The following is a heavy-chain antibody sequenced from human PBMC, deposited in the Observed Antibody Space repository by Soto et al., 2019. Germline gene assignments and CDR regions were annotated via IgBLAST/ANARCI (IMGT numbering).Heavy chain of an antibody. J-gene: IGHJ4*02. D-gene: IGHD3-9*01. CDR2: IDPNSGGT. CDR3: ARGGVLRYFDWLFHDFDY. CDR1: GYTFTVYY. Sequence: ASVKVSCKASGYTFTVYYMHWVLQAPGQGLEWMGWIDPNSGGTNYAQKFQGWVTMTRDTSISTAYMELSRLRSDDTAVYYCARGGVLRYFDWLFHDFDYWGQGTLVTVS. V-gene: IGHV1-2*04.